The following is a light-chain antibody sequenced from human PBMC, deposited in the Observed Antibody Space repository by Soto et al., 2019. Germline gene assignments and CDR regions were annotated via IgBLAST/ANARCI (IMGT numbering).Light chain of an antibody. CDR2: GAS. CDR1: QTVSGN. V-gene: IGKV3-15*01. CDR3: QQYNNWPPIT. J-gene: IGKJ5*01. Sequence: EIVLTQSPATLSLSPGERATVSCRASQTVSGNLAWYQQRPGQAPRLLMYGASTRATGIPARFSGSGSGTEFTLTISSLQSEDFAVYYCQQYNNWPPITFGQGTRLEIK.